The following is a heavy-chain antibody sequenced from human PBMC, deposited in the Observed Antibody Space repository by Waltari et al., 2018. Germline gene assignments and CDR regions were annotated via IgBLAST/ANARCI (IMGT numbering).Heavy chain of an antibody. Sequence: QVQLQQWGAGLLKPSETLSLTCAVYGGSFSGYYWSWIRQPPGKGLEWIGEINHSGSTKYNPSLKSRVTRSVDTSKNQFSLKLSSVTAADTAVYYCARGPPNYCSGGSCYGKWYFDLWGRGTLVTVSS. CDR3: ARGPPNYCSGGSCYGKWYFDL. V-gene: IGHV4-34*01. CDR2: INHSGST. D-gene: IGHD2-15*01. J-gene: IGHJ2*01. CDR1: GGSFSGYY.